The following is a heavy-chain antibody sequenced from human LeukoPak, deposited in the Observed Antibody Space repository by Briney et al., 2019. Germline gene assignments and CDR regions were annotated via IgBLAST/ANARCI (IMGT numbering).Heavy chain of an antibody. V-gene: IGHV4-4*07. D-gene: IGHD2-2*01. CDR2: IYSSGTT. Sequence: SETLSLTCIVSGDSISGKYWSWIRRPAGKGLEWLGRIYSSGTTDYSPSLMSRVTMSLDTSKNHISLRLRSVTAADTAVYYCARLDILVPHAVEWFDPWGQGAVVTVSS. CDR1: GDSISGKY. CDR3: ARLDILVPHAVEWFDP. J-gene: IGHJ5*01.